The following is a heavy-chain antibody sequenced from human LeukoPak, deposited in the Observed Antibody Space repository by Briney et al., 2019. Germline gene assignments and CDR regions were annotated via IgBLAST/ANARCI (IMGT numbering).Heavy chain of an antibody. V-gene: IGHV1-46*01. D-gene: IGHD3-3*01. CDR3: ARSTIFGSRYYYYYGMDV. Sequence: ASVKVSCKASGYTFTSYYMHWVRQAPGQGLEWMGIINPSGGSTSYAQKFQGRVTMTRDTSTSTVYMELSSLRSEDTAVYYCARSTIFGSRYYYYYGMDVWGQGTTVTVSS. J-gene: IGHJ6*02. CDR2: INPSGGST. CDR1: GYTFTSYY.